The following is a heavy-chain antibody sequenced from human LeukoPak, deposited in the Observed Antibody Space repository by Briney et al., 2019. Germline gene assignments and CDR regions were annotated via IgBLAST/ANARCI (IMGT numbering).Heavy chain of an antibody. Sequence: GESLRLSCETSGFTFSRYAVTWVRQAPGRGLEWASVISASGVSTYYGDSVKGRFTISRDNSKNTLHLQMNSLRAEDTAVYYCARDHLGDSYSDFWGQGTLVTVSS. CDR1: GFTFSRYA. D-gene: IGHD3-10*01. CDR3: ARDHLGDSYSDF. J-gene: IGHJ4*02. CDR2: ISASGVST. V-gene: IGHV3-23*01.